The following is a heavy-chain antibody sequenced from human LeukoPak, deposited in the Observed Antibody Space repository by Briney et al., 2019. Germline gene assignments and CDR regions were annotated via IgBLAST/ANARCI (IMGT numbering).Heavy chain of an antibody. CDR1: GFTFDDCG. D-gene: IGHD3-3*01. CDR3: ATAVFPTRPFYDFWSGWDY. V-gene: IGHV3-7*01. J-gene: IGHJ4*02. Sequence: GGSLRLSCAASGFTFDDCGLSWVRQAPGKGLEWVANIKQDGSQRYYVDSVKGRFTISRDNAKNSLYLQMNSLRAEDTAVYYCATAVFPTRPFYDFWSGWDYWGQGTLVTVSS. CDR2: IKQDGSQR.